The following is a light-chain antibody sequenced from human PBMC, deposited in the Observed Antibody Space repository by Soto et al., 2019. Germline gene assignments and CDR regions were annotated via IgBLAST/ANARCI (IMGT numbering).Light chain of an antibody. V-gene: IGKV3-20*01. CDR2: GAS. CDR1: QSVTSSY. CDR3: QQYNIWPRT. J-gene: IGKJ1*01. Sequence: ESVLTQSPGTLSLSPGERATLSCRASQSVTSSYLAWYQQKPGQAPRFLMYGASSRATGIQDRFSGSGSGTDFTLTISSLQSEDFAVYYCQQYNIWPRTFGQGTKVDIK.